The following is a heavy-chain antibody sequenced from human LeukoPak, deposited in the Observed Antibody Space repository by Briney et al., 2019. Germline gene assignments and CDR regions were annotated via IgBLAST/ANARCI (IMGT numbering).Heavy chain of an antibody. Sequence: SVKVSCKASGFTFTSSAMQWVRQARGQRLEWIGWIVVGSGNTNYAQKFQERVTITRDMSTSTAYMELSSLRSEDTTVYYCARGALTCSGGSCYSFDPWGQGTLVTVSS. D-gene: IGHD2-15*01. V-gene: IGHV1-58*02. CDR3: ARGALTCSGGSCYSFDP. CDR2: IVVGSGNT. J-gene: IGHJ5*02. CDR1: GFTFTSSA.